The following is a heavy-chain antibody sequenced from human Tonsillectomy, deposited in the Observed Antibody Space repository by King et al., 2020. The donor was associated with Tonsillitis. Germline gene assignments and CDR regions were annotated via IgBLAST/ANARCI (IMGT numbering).Heavy chain of an antibody. CDR2: ISGSGGTT. CDR3: ARRLGQPLGPFDY. D-gene: IGHD6-13*01. V-gene: IGHV3-23*04. CDR1: GFNFRSYA. J-gene: IGHJ4*02. Sequence: VQLVESGGGLVQPGGSLRLSCAASGFNFRSYAMNWVRQAPGKGLEWVSSISGSGGTTDYADSVKGRFTISRDNSKNTLYLQMNSLRAEDTAIYYCARRLGQPLGPFDYWGQGTLVTVSS.